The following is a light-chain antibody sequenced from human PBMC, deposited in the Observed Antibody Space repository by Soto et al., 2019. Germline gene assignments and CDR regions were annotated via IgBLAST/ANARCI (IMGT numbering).Light chain of an antibody. J-gene: IGKJ4*01. Sequence: EIVMTQSPATLSVSPGERATLSCRASQTIGSHLAWYQQKPGQAPRLPIYDASTRATGISGRFSGSGSGTEFSLTISSLQSEDFAIYYCQQYYGWLTFGGGTKVEIK. V-gene: IGKV3-15*01. CDR1: QTIGSH. CDR2: DAS. CDR3: QQYYGWLT.